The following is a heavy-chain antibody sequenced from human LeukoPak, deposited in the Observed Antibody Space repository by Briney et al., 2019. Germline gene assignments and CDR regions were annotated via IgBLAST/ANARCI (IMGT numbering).Heavy chain of an antibody. CDR2: IYWDDDK. CDR3: AHMGYYYGSGSSSGWFDP. Sequence: SGPTLVNPTQTLTLTCTFSGFSLSTSGVGVGWIRQPPGKALEWLALIYWDDDKRYSPSLKSRLTITKDTSKNQVVLTMTNMDPVDTATYYCAHMGYYYGSGSSSGWFDPWGQGTLVTVSS. CDR1: GFSLSTSGVG. D-gene: IGHD3-10*01. V-gene: IGHV2-5*02. J-gene: IGHJ5*02.